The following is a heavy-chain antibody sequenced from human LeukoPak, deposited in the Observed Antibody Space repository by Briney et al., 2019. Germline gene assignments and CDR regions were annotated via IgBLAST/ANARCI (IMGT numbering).Heavy chain of an antibody. Sequence: GSLRLSCAASGFTFSSYAMSWVRQAPGKGLEWIGGINYSGTTYYNPSLKSRVTISVDTSKNQFSLKLSSVTAADTAVYHCTSNTGSYVDFWGQGTLVTVSS. CDR2: INYSGTT. V-gene: IGHV4-59*05. J-gene: IGHJ4*02. CDR3: TSNTGSYVDF. CDR1: GFTFSSYA. D-gene: IGHD1-26*01.